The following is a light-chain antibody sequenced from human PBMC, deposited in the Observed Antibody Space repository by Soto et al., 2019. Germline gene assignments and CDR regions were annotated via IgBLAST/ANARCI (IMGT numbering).Light chain of an antibody. CDR3: QTWGTGTVV. V-gene: IGLV4-69*01. CDR1: SGHSSYA. CDR2: LNSDGSH. Sequence: QPVLTQSPSASASLGASVKLTCTLSSGHSSYAIAWHQQQPEKGPRYLMKLNSDGSHSKGDGIPDRFSGSSSGAERYLTIPSLQSEDEADYYCQTWGTGTVVFGGRTKLT. J-gene: IGLJ2*01.